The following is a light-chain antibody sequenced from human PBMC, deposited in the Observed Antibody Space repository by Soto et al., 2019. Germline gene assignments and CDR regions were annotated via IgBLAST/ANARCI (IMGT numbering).Light chain of an antibody. J-gene: IGKJ4*01. CDR1: HGIRND. V-gene: IGKV1-6*01. Sequence: AIQLTQSPSSLSASVGDRVTISCRASHGIRNDVGWYQQKPGKAPKLLIYSASSLQSGVPSRFSGSGSGTDFTLTISSLQPEDFATYYCLQDYNYPLTFGGGTKVEIK. CDR3: LQDYNYPLT. CDR2: SAS.